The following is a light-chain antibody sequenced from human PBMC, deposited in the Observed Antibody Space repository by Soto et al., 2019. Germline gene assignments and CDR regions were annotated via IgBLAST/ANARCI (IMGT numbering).Light chain of an antibody. J-gene: IGKJ5*01. CDR2: DAS. CDR3: QQYNTYAT. V-gene: IGKV1-5*01. Sequence: DIQMTQSPSTLSGSVGDRVTITCRASQNIRNLLAWYQQKPGKAPKPLIYDASTLKTGVPSRFSGSGSGSEFNFTITGLQPDDFATYFCQQYNTYATFGQGTRL. CDR1: QNIRNL.